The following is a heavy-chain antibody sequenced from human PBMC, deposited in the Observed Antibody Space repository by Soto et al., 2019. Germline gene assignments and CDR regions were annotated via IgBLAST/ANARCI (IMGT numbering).Heavy chain of an antibody. J-gene: IGHJ4*02. CDR2: INHSGST. CDR3: ARGTTVVTPSFDF. V-gene: IGHV4-34*01. CDR1: GGSFSDYY. Sequence: QVQLQQWGAGLLKPSETLSLTCAVYGGSFSDYYWSWIRQPPGKGLEWIGEINHSGSTNYNPSLKSRVTISVDTSKNQFSLKLTSVTAADTAVYYRARGTTVVTPSFDFWGQGTLVTVSS. D-gene: IGHD4-17*01.